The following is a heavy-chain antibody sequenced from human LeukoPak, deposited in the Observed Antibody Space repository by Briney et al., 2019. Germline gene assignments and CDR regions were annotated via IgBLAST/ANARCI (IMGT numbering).Heavy chain of an antibody. CDR3: AREGRGYCSGGSCYRGLYYYYYMDV. D-gene: IGHD2-15*01. V-gene: IGHV4-61*02. Sequence: SQTLSLTCTVSGGSISSGSYYWSWIRQPAGKGLEWIGRIYTSGSTNYNPSLKSRVTISVDTSKNQFSLKLSSVTAADTAVYYCAREGRGYCSGGSCYRGLYYYYYMDVWGKGTTVTVSS. CDR1: GGSISSGSYY. CDR2: IYTSGST. J-gene: IGHJ6*03.